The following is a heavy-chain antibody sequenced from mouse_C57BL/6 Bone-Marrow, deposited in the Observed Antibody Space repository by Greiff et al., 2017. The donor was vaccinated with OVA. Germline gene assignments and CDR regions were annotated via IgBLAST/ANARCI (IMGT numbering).Heavy chain of an antibody. V-gene: IGHV5-4*03. J-gene: IGHJ3*01. CDR2: ISDGGSYT. Sequence: EVKLVESGGGLVKPGGSLKLSCAASGFTFSSYAMSWVRQTPEKRLEWVATISDGGSYTYYPDNVKGRFTISRDNDKNNLYLQMSHLKSEDTAMDYCARGGTRCAYWGQGTLVTVSA. CDR3: ARGGTRCAY. CDR1: GFTFSSYA. D-gene: IGHD3-3*01.